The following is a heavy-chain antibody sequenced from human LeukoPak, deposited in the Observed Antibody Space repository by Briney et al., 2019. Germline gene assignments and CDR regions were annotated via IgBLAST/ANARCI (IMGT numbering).Heavy chain of an antibody. J-gene: IGHJ3*02. D-gene: IGHD3-10*01. CDR1: GGSINNYY. V-gene: IGHV4-39*07. Sequence: PSETLSLTCTVSGGSINNYYWGWIRQPPGKGLEWIGNIFYSGSTYYSPSVKSRVTISLDTSRNQFSLKLNSVTAADTAVYYCAKSNGYGLVDIWGQGTMVTVSS. CDR3: AKSNGYGLVDI. CDR2: IFYSGST.